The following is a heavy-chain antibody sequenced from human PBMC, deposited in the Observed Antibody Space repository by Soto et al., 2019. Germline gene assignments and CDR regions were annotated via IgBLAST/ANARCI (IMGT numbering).Heavy chain of an antibody. J-gene: IGHJ6*02. CDR2: ISSSGSTI. CDR3: ASTGIADSSGLGTLASDYYYGMDV. V-gene: IGHV3-48*03. CDR1: GFTFSSYE. Sequence: PGGSLRLSCAASGFTFSSYEMNWVRQAPGKGLEWVSYISSSGSTIYYADSVKGRFTISRDNAKNSLYLQMNSLRAEDTAVYYCASTGIADSSGLGTLASDYYYGMDVWGQGTTVTVSS. D-gene: IGHD3-22*01.